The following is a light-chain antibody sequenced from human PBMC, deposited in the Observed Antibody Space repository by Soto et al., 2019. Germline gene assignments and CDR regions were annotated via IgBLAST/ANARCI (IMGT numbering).Light chain of an antibody. CDR2: DVA. Sequence: QSVLIQPASVSDSPGQSITISCTGTSSDVGGSNFVSWYQQHPGKPPKLIIYDVANRPSGVSNRFSGSKSGSTASLIISRLQTEDEPDYYCVSYTSSTTYVFGTGTKVTVL. CDR3: VSYTSSTTYV. V-gene: IGLV2-14*03. J-gene: IGLJ1*01. CDR1: SSDVGGSNF.